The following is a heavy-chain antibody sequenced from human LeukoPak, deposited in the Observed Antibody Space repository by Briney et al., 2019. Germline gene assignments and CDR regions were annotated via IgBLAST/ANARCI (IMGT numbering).Heavy chain of an antibody. J-gene: IGHJ4*02. V-gene: IGHV1-18*01. D-gene: IGHD5-12*01. CDR2: ISAYNGNT. Sequence: ASVKVSCKASGYTFTSYGISWVRQAPGQGLEWMGWISAYNGNTNYAQKLQGRATMTTDTSTSTAYMELRSLRSDDTAVYYCATYSGYDFPKYYYFDYWGQGTLVTVSS. CDR3: ATYSGYDFPKYYYFDY. CDR1: GYTFTSYG.